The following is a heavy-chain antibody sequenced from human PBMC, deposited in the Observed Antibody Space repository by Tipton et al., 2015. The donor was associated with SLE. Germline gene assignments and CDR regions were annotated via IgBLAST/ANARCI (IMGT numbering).Heavy chain of an antibody. CDR1: GASISSSGYS. V-gene: IGHV4-39*07. J-gene: IGHJ6*03. Sequence: TLSLTCTVSGASISSSGYSWGWIRQPPGKGLEWIGCLYYSRNTIYNPSLKSRVTISLDTSKNQFSLKLNSVTAADTAVYYCARGIAGYYYYCYMDVWGKGTTVTVSS. CDR3: ARGIAGYYYYCYMDV. D-gene: IGHD1-20*01. CDR2: LYYSRNT.